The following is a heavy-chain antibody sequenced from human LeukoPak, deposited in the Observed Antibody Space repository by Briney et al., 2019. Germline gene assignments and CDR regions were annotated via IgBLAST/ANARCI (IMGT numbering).Heavy chain of an antibody. CDR1: GGSISSYY. D-gene: IGHD3-22*01. V-gene: IGHV4-59*08. CDR3: ARQRATYYYDSSGYQFDY. J-gene: IGHJ4*02. Sequence: SETLSLTCTVSGGSISSYYWGWIRQPPGKGLEWIGYIYYSGSTNYNPSLKSRVTISVDTSKNQFSLKLSSVTAADTAVYYCARQRATYYYDSSGYQFDYWGQGTLVTVSS. CDR2: IYYSGST.